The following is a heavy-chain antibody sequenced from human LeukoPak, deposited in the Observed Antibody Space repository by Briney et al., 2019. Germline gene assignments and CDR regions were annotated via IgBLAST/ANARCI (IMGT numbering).Heavy chain of an antibody. D-gene: IGHD5-12*01. Sequence: ASVKVSCKASGYTFISYAMNWVRQAPGQGLEWMGWINTNTGNPTYAQGFTGRFVFSLDTSVSTAYLQISSLKAEDTAVYYCARDIVATGYYYYGMDVWGQGTTVTVSS. CDR2: INTNTGNP. V-gene: IGHV7-4-1*02. CDR3: ARDIVATGYYYYGMDV. CDR1: GYTFISYA. J-gene: IGHJ6*02.